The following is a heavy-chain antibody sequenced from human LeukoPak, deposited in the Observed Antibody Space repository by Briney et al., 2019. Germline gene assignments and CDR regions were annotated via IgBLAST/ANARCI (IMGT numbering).Heavy chain of an antibody. J-gene: IGHJ4*02. CDR1: GFTFSGSA. Sequence: SGGSLRLSCAASGFTFSGSAMHWVRQASGKGLGWVGRIRSKANSYATAYAASVKGRFTISRDDSKNTAYLQMNSLKTEDTAVYYCVKTIAVAAAQVPFDYWGQGTLVTVSS. CDR2: IRSKANSYAT. D-gene: IGHD6-19*01. CDR3: VKTIAVAAAQVPFDY. V-gene: IGHV3-73*01.